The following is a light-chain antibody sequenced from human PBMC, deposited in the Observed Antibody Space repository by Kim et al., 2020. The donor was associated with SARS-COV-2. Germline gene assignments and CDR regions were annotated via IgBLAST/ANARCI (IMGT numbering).Light chain of an antibody. CDR3: QQYGSQAAT. V-gene: IGKV1-5*01. CDR1: RIISGW. CDR2: DAC. Sequence: AVEHSSGLTCRASRIISGWLAWYQQKPGKAPKLLIYDACSLESGVASRFSGHGSRTEFPHSVPRLQPDAFATSDSQQYGSQAATFGQGTKVNIK. J-gene: IGKJ1*01.